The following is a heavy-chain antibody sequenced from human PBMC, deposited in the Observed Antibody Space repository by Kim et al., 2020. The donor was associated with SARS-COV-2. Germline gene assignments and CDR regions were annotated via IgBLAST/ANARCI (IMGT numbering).Heavy chain of an antibody. CDR3: ARAYHTYCGGDCYSGVAFDI. CDR1: GFTFSSYA. J-gene: IGHJ3*02. D-gene: IGHD2-21*02. V-gene: IGHV3-30*04. CDR2: ISYDGSNK. Sequence: GGSLRLSCAASGFTFSSYAMHWVRQAPGKGLEWVAVISYDGSNKYYADSVKDRFTISRDNSKNTLYLQMNSLRAEDTAVYYCARAYHTYCGGDCYSGVAFDIWGQGTMVTVSS.